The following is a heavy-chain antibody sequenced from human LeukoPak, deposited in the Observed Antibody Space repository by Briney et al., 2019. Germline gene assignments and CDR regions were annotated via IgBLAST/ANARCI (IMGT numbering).Heavy chain of an antibody. V-gene: IGHV1-58*02. CDR3: AKDRRVDIVVVVAAAGIDY. CDR2: IVVGSGNT. CDR1: GFTFTSSA. D-gene: IGHD2-15*01. Sequence: SVKVSCKASGFTFTSSAMQWVRQARGQRLEWIGWIVVGSGNTNYAQKFQERVTITRDMSTSTAYMELSSLRSEDTAVYYCAKDRRVDIVVVVAAAGIDYWGQGTLVTVSS. J-gene: IGHJ4*02.